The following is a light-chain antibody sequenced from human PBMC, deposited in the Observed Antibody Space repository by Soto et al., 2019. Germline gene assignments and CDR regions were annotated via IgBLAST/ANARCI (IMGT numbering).Light chain of an antibody. J-gene: IGKJ2*01. CDR3: LQTYTVPRT. V-gene: IGKV1-39*01. CDR2: DAS. CDR1: QSISTS. Sequence: DIPMTQSPSSLSASVGDRVTITCRASQSISTSLCWFQQKPGRAPKLLISDASTLQSGVPSRFSGSGSVTDFTLTISSLQPEDFAAYYCLQTYTVPRTFGQGTNLDIK.